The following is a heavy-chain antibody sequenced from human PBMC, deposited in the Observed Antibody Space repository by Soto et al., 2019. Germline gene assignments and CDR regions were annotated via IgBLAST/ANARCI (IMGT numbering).Heavy chain of an antibody. Sequence: GGSLRLSCSGSGFNFSDYYMNWIRQTPVRGLEWVSPILSLESHKYYAASVMGRFSISRDNAQKSLFLQMNNLRAEDTGIYFCATGLKDASNRPSFDSWGPGTPVTVSS. CDR1: GFNFSDYY. D-gene: IGHD3-16*01. J-gene: IGHJ4*02. V-gene: IGHV3-11*01. CDR2: ILSLESHK. CDR3: ATGLKDASNRPSFDS.